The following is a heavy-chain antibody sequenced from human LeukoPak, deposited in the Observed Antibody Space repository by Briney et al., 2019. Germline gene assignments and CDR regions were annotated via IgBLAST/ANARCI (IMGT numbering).Heavy chain of an antibody. CDR3: AKDRGDYNWNDEGY. V-gene: IGHV3-23*01. CDR1: RFTFSSSA. D-gene: IGHD1-20*01. Sequence: PGGSLRLSCAASRFTFSSSAMSWVRQAPGKGLEWVSGISGSGGTTYYAGSVKGRFTISRDSSKNTLYLQMNSLRVEDTAVYYCAKDRGDYNWNDEGYWGQGTLVTVSS. J-gene: IGHJ4*02. CDR2: ISGSGGTT.